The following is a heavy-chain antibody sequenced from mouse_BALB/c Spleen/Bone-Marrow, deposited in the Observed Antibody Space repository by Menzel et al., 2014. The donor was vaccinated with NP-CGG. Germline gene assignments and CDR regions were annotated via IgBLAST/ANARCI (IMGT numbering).Heavy chain of an antibody. CDR1: GFDFSRYW. V-gene: IGHV4-1*02. Sequence: EVKLVESGGGLVQPGGSLKLSCAASGFDFSRYWMSWVRQAPGKGLGWIGEINPDSSTINYTPSLKDKFIISRDNAKNTLYLQMSKVRSEDTALYYCERLSYYGRFAYWGQGTLVTVSA. J-gene: IGHJ3*01. CDR2: INPDSSTI. CDR3: ERLSYYGRFAY. D-gene: IGHD1-1*01.